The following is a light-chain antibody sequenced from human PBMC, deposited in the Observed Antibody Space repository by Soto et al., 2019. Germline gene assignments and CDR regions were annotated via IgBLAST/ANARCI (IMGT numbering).Light chain of an antibody. Sequence: EIVMTQSPATLSLSPGERATLSCRASQSVSSSYLAWYQQKPGRAPRLLIYGASGRATGIPDRFSGSGSGTDFTLTISRLEPEDFAVYYCQQYGSSPLTFGGGTKVDIK. V-gene: IGKV3-20*01. CDR2: GAS. J-gene: IGKJ4*01. CDR3: QQYGSSPLT. CDR1: QSVSSSY.